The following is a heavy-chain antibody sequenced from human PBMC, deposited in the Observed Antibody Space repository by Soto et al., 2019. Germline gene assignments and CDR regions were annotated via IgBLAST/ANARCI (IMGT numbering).Heavy chain of an antibody. CDR1: GFTVSSNY. J-gene: IGHJ4*02. D-gene: IGHD1-26*01. Sequence: EVQLVESGGGLIQPGGSLRLSCAASGFTVSSNYMSWVRQAPGKGLEWVSIIHSDASTYYADSVKGRFTISRDNSKNSLYLQMKSLRAEDTAVYYCARSIVRPHQWDYFYYWGQGILVTVSS. V-gene: IGHV3-53*01. CDR3: ARSIVRPHQWDYFYY. CDR2: IHSDAST.